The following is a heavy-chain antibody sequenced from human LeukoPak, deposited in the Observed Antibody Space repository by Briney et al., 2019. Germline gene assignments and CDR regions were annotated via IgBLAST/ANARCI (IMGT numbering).Heavy chain of an antibody. CDR3: AKASVAIPQYCNS. CDR1: GFTFSSYA. V-gene: IGHV3-23*01. Sequence: GGSLRLSCAASGFTFSSYAMSWVRQAPGKGLEWVSAISGTGSSTYYADSAKGRFTISRDNSKDTLFLQLNSLTAADTAMYFCAKASVAIPQYCNSWGQGTLVTVSS. CDR2: ISGTGSST. D-gene: IGHD2-2*02. J-gene: IGHJ5*02.